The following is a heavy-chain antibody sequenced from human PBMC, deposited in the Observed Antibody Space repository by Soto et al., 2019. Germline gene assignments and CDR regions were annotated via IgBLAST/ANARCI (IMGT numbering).Heavy chain of an antibody. CDR3: ARDNNTVEDIVVVVAATPAHAFDI. CDR1: GYTFTSYG. V-gene: IGHV1-18*01. Sequence: ASVKVSCKASGYTFTSYGISWVRQAPGQGLEWMGWISAYNGNTNYAQKLQGRVTMTTDTSTSTAYMELRSLRSDDTAVYYCARDNNTVEDIVVVVAATPAHAFDIWGQGTMVTVSS. CDR2: ISAYNGNT. J-gene: IGHJ3*02. D-gene: IGHD2-15*01.